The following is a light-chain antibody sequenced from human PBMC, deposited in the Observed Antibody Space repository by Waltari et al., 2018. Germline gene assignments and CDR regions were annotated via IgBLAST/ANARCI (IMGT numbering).Light chain of an antibody. Sequence: QSALTQPRSVSGSPGQSVTISCTGTSSDVGGYNYVSWYQQHPGKAPKLMICDVSKRPSGVPDRFSASKSGNAASLTISGLQSEDEADYYCCSYAGSFYVFGTGTKVTVL. CDR1: SSDVGGYNY. J-gene: IGLJ1*01. V-gene: IGLV2-11*01. CDR2: DVS. CDR3: CSYAGSFYV.